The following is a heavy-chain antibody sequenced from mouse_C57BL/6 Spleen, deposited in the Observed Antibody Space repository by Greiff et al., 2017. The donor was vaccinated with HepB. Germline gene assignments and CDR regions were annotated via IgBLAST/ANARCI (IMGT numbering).Heavy chain of an antibody. J-gene: IGHJ2*01. CDR1: GYTFTSYG. CDR2: IYPRSGNT. D-gene: IGHD1-1*01. V-gene: IGHV1-81*01. Sequence: QVHVKQSGAELARPGASVKLSCKASGYTFTSYGISWVKQRTGQGLEWIGEIYPRSGNTYYNEKFKGKATLTADKSSSTAYMELRSLTSEDSAVYFCARGHYGTFDYWGQGTTLTVSS. CDR3: ARGHYGTFDY.